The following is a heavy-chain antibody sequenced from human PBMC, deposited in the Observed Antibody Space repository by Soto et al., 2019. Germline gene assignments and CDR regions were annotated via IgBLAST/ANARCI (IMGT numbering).Heavy chain of an antibody. Sequence: GGSLRFSCAASGFTFDSYWMSWVRQAPGKGLEWVANIKQYGSEKYYVDSVKGRFTISRDNAKNSLYLQMNSLRVEDTAVYYCARDLGDYVWGSYSYVGAFDIWGQGTKVTV. V-gene: IGHV3-7*03. J-gene: IGHJ3*02. CDR3: ARDLGDYVWGSYSYVGAFDI. CDR2: IKQYGSEK. D-gene: IGHD3-16*02. CDR1: GFTFDSYW.